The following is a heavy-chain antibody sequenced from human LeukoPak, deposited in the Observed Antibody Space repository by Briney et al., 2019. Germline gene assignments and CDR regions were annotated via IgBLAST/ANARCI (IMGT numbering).Heavy chain of an antibody. CDR1: GFTFSSYW. CDR2: IKQDGSEK. J-gene: IGHJ3*02. Sequence: GGSLRLSCAASGFTFSSYWMSWVRQAPGKGLEWVANIKQDGSEKYYVDSVKGRFTISRDNSKSTLYLQMNSLRAEDTAVYYCAKGGVVHAFNIWGQGTMVTVSS. D-gene: IGHD2-15*01. CDR3: AKGGVVHAFNI. V-gene: IGHV3-7*03.